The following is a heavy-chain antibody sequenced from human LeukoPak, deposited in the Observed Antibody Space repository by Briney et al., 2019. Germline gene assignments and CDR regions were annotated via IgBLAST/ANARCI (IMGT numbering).Heavy chain of an antibody. CDR1: GFTFSSYA. CDR2: INSDGSST. Sequence: GGSLRLSCAASGFTFSSYAMSWVRQAPGKGLVWVSRINSDGSSTSYADSVKGRFTISRDNAKNTLYLQMNSLRAEDTAVYYCASGYCSSTSCRPLDYWGQGTLVTVSS. CDR3: ASGYCSSTSCRPLDY. V-gene: IGHV3-74*01. J-gene: IGHJ4*02. D-gene: IGHD2-2*03.